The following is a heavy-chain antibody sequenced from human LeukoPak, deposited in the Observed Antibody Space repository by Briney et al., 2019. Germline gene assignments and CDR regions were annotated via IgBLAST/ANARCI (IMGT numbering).Heavy chain of an antibody. J-gene: IGHJ4*02. CDR2: MNPNSGNT. Sequence: ASVKVSCKASGYTFTSYDINWVRQATGQGLEWMGWMNPNSGNTGYAQKFQGRVIMTRNTSISTAYMELSSLRSEDTAVYYCASPVDCSGGSCYSLWGQGTLVTVSS. CDR1: GYTFTSYD. CDR3: ASPVDCSGGSCYSL. V-gene: IGHV1-8*01. D-gene: IGHD2-15*01.